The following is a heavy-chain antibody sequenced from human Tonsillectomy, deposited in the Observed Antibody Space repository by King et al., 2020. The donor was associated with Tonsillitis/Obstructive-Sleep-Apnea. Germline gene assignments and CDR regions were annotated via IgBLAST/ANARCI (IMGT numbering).Heavy chain of an antibody. CDR3: PTQFPYPHIEVVPAASLNWFDP. Sequence: VQLVESGGGLVKPGGSLRLSCAASGFTFSNAWMSWVRQAPGKGLEWVGRIKSKTDGGTTDYAAPVKGRFTISRDDSKNTLYLQMNSLKTEDTSVYYCPTQFPYPHIEVVPAASLNWFDPWGQGTLVTVSS. CDR2: IKSKTDGGTT. J-gene: IGHJ5*02. D-gene: IGHD2-2*01. V-gene: IGHV3-15*01. CDR1: GFTFSNAW.